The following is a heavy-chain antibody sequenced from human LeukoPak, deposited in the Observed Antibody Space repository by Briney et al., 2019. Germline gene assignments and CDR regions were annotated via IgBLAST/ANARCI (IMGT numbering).Heavy chain of an antibody. J-gene: IGHJ5*02. CDR3: TRGARGDWFDP. CDR1: GGSISSYY. CDR2: IYYSGST. Sequence: SETLSLTCTVSGGSISSYYWSWIRQPPGKGLEWIGYIYYSGSTNYNPSLKSRVTISVDTSKNQFSLKLSSVTAADTAIYYCTRGARGDWFDPWGQGTLVTVSS. D-gene: IGHD5-12*01. V-gene: IGHV4-59*01.